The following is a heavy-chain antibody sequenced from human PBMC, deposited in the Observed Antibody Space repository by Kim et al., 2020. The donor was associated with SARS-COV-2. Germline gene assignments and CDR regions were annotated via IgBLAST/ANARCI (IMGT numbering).Heavy chain of an antibody. CDR1: GGSISSSSYY. V-gene: IGHV4-39*01. Sequence: SETLSLTCTVSGGSISSSSYYWGWIRQPPGKGLEWIGSIYYSGSTYYNPSLKSRVTISVDTSKNQFSLKLSSVTAADTAVYYCASLTRGYSLGVAKNDYWGQGTLVTVSS. D-gene: IGHD5-18*01. CDR3: ASLTRGYSLGVAKNDY. CDR2: IYYSGST. J-gene: IGHJ4*02.